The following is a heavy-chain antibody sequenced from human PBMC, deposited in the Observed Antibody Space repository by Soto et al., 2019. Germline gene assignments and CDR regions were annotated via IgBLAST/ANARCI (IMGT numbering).Heavy chain of an antibody. CDR2: INHSGST. V-gene: IGHV4-34*01. J-gene: IGHJ5*02. CDR1: GGSFSGYY. Sequence: SETLSLTCAVYGGSFSGYYWIWIRQPPGKGLEWIGEINHSGSTNYNPSLKSRVTISVDTSKNQFSLKLSSVTAADTAVYYCASNQIVVVPAARAWFDPWGQGTLVTVSS. D-gene: IGHD2-2*01. CDR3: ASNQIVVVPAARAWFDP.